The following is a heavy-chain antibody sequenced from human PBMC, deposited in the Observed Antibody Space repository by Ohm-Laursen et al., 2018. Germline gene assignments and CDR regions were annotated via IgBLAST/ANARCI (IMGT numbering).Heavy chain of an antibody. Sequence: SSLRLSCAASGFTFDDYAMHWVRQAPGKGLEWVSGISWNSGSIGYADSVKGRFTISRDNAKNSLYLQMNSLRAEDTALYYCAKADSIAVAGNVPTLFDPWGQGTMVTVSS. J-gene: IGHJ3*01. CDR3: AKADSIAVAGNVPTLFDP. V-gene: IGHV3-9*01. CDR2: ISWNSGSI. D-gene: IGHD6-19*01. CDR1: GFTFDDYA.